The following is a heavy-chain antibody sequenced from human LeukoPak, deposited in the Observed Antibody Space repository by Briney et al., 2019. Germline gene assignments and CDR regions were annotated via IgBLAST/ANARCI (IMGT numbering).Heavy chain of an antibody. Sequence: GGSLRLSCAASGFTFSNYAMSWVRQAPGKGLEWVSSITGSGGSTYYAASVKGRFTISRDNSKNTLYLQMSSLRAEDTAVYYCAKDKGDFWSGHHYWGQGTLVTVSS. V-gene: IGHV3-23*01. CDR1: GFTFSNYA. CDR2: ITGSGGST. CDR3: AKDKGDFWSGHHY. J-gene: IGHJ4*02. D-gene: IGHD3-3*01.